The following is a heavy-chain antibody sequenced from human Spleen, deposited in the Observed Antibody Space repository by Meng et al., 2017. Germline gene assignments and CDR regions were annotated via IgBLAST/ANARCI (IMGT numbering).Heavy chain of an antibody. V-gene: IGHV1-69*06. J-gene: IGHJ4*02. CDR3: ARGEITMVRGVNLDY. D-gene: IGHD3-10*01. CDR2: IIPIFGTT. Sequence: SVKVSCKASGGTFSSYAISWLRQAPGQGLEWMGGIIPIFGTTNYAQKFQGRVTITADKSTSTAYMELSSLRSEDTAVYYCARGEITMVRGVNLDYWGQGTLVTVSS. CDR1: GGTFSSYA.